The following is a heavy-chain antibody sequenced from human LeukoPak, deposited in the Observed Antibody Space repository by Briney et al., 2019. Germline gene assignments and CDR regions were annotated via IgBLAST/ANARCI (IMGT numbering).Heavy chain of an antibody. Sequence: GESLKISCKSSGYSFSSYWIGWVRQMPGKGLELMGIIYPGDSDTRYSPSFQGQVTISADNSITTAYLQWSTLKASDTAIYYCARRHSSSRQFDFWGQGTQVTVSS. D-gene: IGHD6-13*01. CDR3: ARRHSSSRQFDF. V-gene: IGHV5-51*01. CDR2: IYPGDSDT. CDR1: GYSFSSYW. J-gene: IGHJ4*02.